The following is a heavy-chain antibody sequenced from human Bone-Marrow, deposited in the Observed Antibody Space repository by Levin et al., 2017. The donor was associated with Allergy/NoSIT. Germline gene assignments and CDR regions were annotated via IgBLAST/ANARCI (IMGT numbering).Heavy chain of an antibody. CDR2: ISSTSSYI. CDR3: ARDITGSSFDH. CDR1: GFTFSRYS. D-gene: IGHD1-20*01. V-gene: IGHV3-21*01. Sequence: PGGSLRLSCAASGFTFSRYSMNWVRQAPGKGLEWVSFISSTSSYIYYADSVTGRFTISRDNAKNSVYLQMSSLRAEDTAVYFCARDITGSSFDHWGQGTLVTVSS. J-gene: IGHJ4*02.